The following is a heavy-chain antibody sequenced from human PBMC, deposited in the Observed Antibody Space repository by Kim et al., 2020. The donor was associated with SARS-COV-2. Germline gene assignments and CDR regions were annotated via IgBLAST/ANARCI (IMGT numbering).Heavy chain of an antibody. V-gene: IGHV1-18*01. CDR3: ARDWAGITIFGVVMDVYYYSSSGMDV. D-gene: IGHD3-3*01. CDR1: GYTFTSYG. CDR2: ISAYNGNT. J-gene: IGHJ6*02. Sequence: ASVKVSCKASGYTFTSYGISWVRQAPGQRLEWMGWISAYNGNTNYAQKLQGRVTMTTDTSTSTAYMELRSLRSDDTAVYYCARDWAGITIFGVVMDVYYYSSSGMDVWGQGTTVTVSS.